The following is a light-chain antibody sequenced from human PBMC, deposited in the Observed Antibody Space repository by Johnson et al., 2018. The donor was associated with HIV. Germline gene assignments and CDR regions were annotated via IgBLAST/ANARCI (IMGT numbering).Light chain of an antibody. V-gene: IGLV1-51*01. CDR1: SSNIGNNY. CDR3: GTWDSSLSAVYV. CDR2: DNN. J-gene: IGLJ1*01. Sequence: TQPPSVSAAPGQKVTISCSGSSSNIGNNYVSWYQQLPGTAPKLLIYDNNKRPSGIPDRFSGSKSGTSATLGITGLQTGDEADYYCGTWDSSLSAVYVFGTGTKVTVL.